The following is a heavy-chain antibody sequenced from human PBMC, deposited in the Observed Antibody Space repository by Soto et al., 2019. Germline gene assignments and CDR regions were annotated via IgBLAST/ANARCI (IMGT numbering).Heavy chain of an antibody. J-gene: IGHJ4*02. CDR2: VYSGGAT. V-gene: IGHV3-53*02. Sequence: QLVETGGGGIQPGTSLTLSCAASGVSVSRNYMTWVRQAPGKGLEWVSFVYSGGATFYADSVKGRFILSRDDSQNTMYLQMNNLRAEDTAVYYCARVPGRLWGRGTLVTVAS. CDR3: ARVPGRL. CDR1: GVSVSRNY. D-gene: IGHD3-10*01.